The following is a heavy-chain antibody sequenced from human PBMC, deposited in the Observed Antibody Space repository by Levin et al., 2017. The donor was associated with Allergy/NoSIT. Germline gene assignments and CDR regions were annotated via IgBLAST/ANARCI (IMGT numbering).Heavy chain of an antibody. V-gene: IGHV3-21*01. D-gene: IGHD2-21*01. Sequence: GESLKISCAASGFTFSSYSMNWVRQAPGKGLEWVSSISSSSSYIYYADSVKGRFTISRDNAKNSLYLQMNSLRAEDTAVYYCAREAPYSRFDYWGQGTLVTVSS. J-gene: IGHJ4*02. CDR1: GFTFSSYS. CDR3: AREAPYSRFDY. CDR2: ISSSSSYI.